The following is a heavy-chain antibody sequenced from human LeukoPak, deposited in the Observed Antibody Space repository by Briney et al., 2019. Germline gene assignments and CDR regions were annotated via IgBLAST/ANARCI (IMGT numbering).Heavy chain of an antibody. J-gene: IGHJ4*02. D-gene: IGHD3-10*01. CDR1: GYTFTGYY. Sequence: ASVKVSCKASGYTFTGYYMHWVRQAPGQGLEWMGWINPDSGGTNYAQKFQGRVTITRDTSISTAYMELSRLRSDDTAVYYCARVGYYYGSGSYRAWDYWGQGTLVTVSS. CDR3: ARVGYYYGSGSYRAWDY. V-gene: IGHV1-2*02. CDR2: INPDSGGT.